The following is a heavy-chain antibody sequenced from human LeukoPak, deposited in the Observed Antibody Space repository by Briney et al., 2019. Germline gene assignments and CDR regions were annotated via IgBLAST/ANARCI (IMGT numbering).Heavy chain of an antibody. CDR3: ARDPSYYDFWSGPLYYFDY. CDR1: GGSISSYY. V-gene: IGHV4-59*12. D-gene: IGHD3-3*01. Sequence: SETLSLTCTVSGGSISSYYWSWIRQPPGKGLEWIGYIYYSGSTNYNPSLKSRVTISVDTSKNQFSLKLSSVTAADTAVYYCARDPSYYDFWSGPLYYFDYWGQGTLVTVSS. CDR2: IYYSGST. J-gene: IGHJ4*02.